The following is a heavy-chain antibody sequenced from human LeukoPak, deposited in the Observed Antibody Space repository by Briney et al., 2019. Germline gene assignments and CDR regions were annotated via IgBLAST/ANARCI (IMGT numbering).Heavy chain of an antibody. Sequence: GGSLRLSCAASGFTFSSYAMSWVRQDPGKGLEWVSAISGSGGSTYYADSVKGRFTISRDNSKNTLYLQMNSLRAEDTAVYYCAKGIAPSYYYFDYWGQGTLVTVSS. D-gene: IGHD2-15*01. CDR3: AKGIAPSYYYFDY. V-gene: IGHV3-23*01. J-gene: IGHJ4*02. CDR2: ISGSGGST. CDR1: GFTFSSYA.